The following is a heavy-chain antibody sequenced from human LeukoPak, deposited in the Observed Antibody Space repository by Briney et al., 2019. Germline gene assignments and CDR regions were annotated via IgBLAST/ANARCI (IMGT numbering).Heavy chain of an antibody. CDR1: GFIFNKYA. Sequence: GGSLRLSCSASGFIFNKYAMYWVRQAPGKGLEYVSAISSNGGSTYYADSVKGRFTISRDNSKNMLYLQMSSLRAEDTAVFYCVKRGNDYYDSSGNFDFDFWGQGTLVTVSS. D-gene: IGHD3-22*01. V-gene: IGHV3-64D*06. J-gene: IGHJ4*02. CDR3: VKRGNDYYDSSGNFDFDF. CDR2: ISSNGGST.